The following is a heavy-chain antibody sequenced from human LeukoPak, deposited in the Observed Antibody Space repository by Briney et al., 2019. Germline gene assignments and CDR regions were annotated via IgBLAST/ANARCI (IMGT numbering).Heavy chain of an antibody. CDR1: GYSISSGYY. CDR2: IYPSGST. CDR3: ARETGTYSAFDY. Sequence: SETLSLTCTVSGYSISSGYYWAWVRQPPGKGLEWIGTIYPSGSTYSNPSLKSRVTISVDTSKNQFSLRLSSVTAADTAVYYCARETGTYSAFDYWGQGTLVTVSS. J-gene: IGHJ4*02. D-gene: IGHD1-26*01. V-gene: IGHV4-38-2*02.